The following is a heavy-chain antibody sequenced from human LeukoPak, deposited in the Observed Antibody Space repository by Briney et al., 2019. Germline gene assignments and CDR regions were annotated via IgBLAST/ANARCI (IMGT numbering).Heavy chain of an antibody. CDR1: GFTFSSYA. D-gene: IGHD6-13*01. V-gene: IGHV3-30-3*01. J-gene: IGHJ4*02. Sequence: PGRSLRLSCAASGFTFSSYAMHWVRQAPGKGLEWVAVISYDGSNKYCADSVKGRFTISRDNSKNTLYLQMNSLRAEDTAVYYCAKDAARYSSSWSLDYWGQGTLVTVSS. CDR2: ISYDGSNK. CDR3: AKDAARYSSSWSLDY.